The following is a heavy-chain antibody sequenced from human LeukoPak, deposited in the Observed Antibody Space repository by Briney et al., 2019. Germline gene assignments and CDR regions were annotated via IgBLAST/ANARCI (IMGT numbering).Heavy chain of an antibody. V-gene: IGHV4-59*11. J-gene: IGHJ5*02. CDR1: GDSMTSHY. CDR3: ARSTAPKIAAAGTRWFDP. CDR2: IYYSGNT. Sequence: SETLSLTCAVSGDSMTSHYWSWIRQSPGKGLEWIGYIYYSGNTNYNPSLKSRVTISVDTSKKQFSLRLSSVTAADTAVYYCARSTAPKIAAAGTRWFDPWGQGTLVTVSS. D-gene: IGHD6-13*01.